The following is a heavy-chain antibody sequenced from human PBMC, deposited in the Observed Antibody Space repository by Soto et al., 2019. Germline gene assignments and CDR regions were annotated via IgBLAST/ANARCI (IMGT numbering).Heavy chain of an antibody. CDR2: MNPGSGDT. V-gene: IGHV1-8*02. CDR1: GYTFTNND. Sequence: GASLKVSCKASGYTFTNNDVSWVRQATGQGLEWMGRMNPGSGDTGYAQKFQGRVTMTRDISIATAYMELNSLTSEDTAIYYCARMESFGSLNWFDPWGQGALVTVSS. J-gene: IGHJ5*02. D-gene: IGHD5-18*01. CDR3: ARMESFGSLNWFDP.